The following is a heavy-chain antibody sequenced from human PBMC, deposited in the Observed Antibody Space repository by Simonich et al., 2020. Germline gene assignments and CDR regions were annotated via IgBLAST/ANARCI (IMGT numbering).Heavy chain of an antibody. Sequence: QVQLQQWGAGLLKPSETLSLTCAVYGGSFSGYYWSWIRQPPGKGLEWIGEINHSGSNNYTPALKSRVTISVDTSKNQFSLKLSSVTAADTAVYYCARGLRVAAAGTAFQHWGQGTLVTVSS. CDR2: INHSGSN. J-gene: IGHJ1*01. V-gene: IGHV4-34*01. CDR3: ARGLRVAAAGTAFQH. CDR1: GGSFSGYY. D-gene: IGHD6-13*01.